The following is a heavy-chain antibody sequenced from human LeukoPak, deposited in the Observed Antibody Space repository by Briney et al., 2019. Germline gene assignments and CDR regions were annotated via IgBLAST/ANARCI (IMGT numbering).Heavy chain of an antibody. CDR2: SSSGGANT. D-gene: IGHD4-17*01. CDR3: GRDPNGDYVGAFEF. Sequence: PGGSLRLSCAASGFTFSEYALVWVRQAPGKGLEWVSASSSGGANTLYADAVKGRFTISRDNSKNTLYLQMDSLRAEDKAVYFCGRDPNGDYVGAFEFWGHGTMVTVSS. J-gene: IGHJ3*01. V-gene: IGHV3-23*01. CDR1: GFTFSEYA.